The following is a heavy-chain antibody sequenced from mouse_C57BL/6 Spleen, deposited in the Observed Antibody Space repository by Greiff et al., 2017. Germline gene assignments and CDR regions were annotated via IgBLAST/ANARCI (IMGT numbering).Heavy chain of an antibody. D-gene: IGHD1-1*02. J-gene: IGHJ3*01. V-gene: IGHV5-6*01. CDR1: GFTFSSYG. Sequence: EVQVVESGGDLVKPGGSLKLSCAASGFTFSSYGMSWVRQTPDKRLEWVATISSGGSYTYYPDSVKGRFTISRDNAKNTLYLQMSSLKSEDTAMYYCASPFGGSSWFACWDQGTLVTVSA. CDR2: ISSGGSYT. CDR3: ASPFGGSSWFAC.